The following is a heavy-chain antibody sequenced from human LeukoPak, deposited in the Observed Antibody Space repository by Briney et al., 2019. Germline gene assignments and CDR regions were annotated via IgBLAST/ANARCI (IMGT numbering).Heavy chain of an antibody. V-gene: IGHV3-21*01. CDR2: ISSSSSYI. J-gene: IGHJ4*02. Sequence: PGGSLRLSCAASGFTFSSYSMNWVRQAPGKGREWVSSISSSSSYIYYADSVKGRFTISRDNAKNSLYLQMNSLRDEDTAVYYCARESFSGYDSELFDYWGQGTLVTVSS. D-gene: IGHD5-12*01. CDR3: ARESFSGYDSELFDY. CDR1: GFTFSSYS.